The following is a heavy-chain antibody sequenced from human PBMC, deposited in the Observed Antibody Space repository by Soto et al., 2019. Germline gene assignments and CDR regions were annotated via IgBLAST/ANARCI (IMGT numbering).Heavy chain of an antibody. Sequence: ASVKVSFKASCYICTTYFIIWWLHAPLQWLELMGLISAYNGNTNYAQKFNGRVTMTTDTSTSTVYMELRSLRSDDTAVYYCASAVRVGNAVSFVVLIAIFDYRGQRTLFTV. V-gene: IGHV1-18*01. CDR1: CYICTTYF. D-gene: IGHD2-21*01. CDR3: ASAVRVGNAVSFVVLIAIFDY. CDR2: ISAYNGNT. J-gene: IGHJ4*02.